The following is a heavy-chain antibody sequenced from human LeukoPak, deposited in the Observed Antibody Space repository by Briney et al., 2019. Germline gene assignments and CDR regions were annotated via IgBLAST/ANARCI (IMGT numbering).Heavy chain of an antibody. CDR2: ISSSSSYI. CDR1: GFTLRIYS. J-gene: IGHJ6*03. CDR3: ARESDYMDV. V-gene: IGHV3-21*01. Sequence: GGSLRLSCAASGFTLRIYSMNWVREAPGKGLEWVSSISSSSSYIYYADSVKGRFKISRDNAKNSLYLQMNSLRGEDTAVYYCARESDYMDVWGKGTTVRVSS.